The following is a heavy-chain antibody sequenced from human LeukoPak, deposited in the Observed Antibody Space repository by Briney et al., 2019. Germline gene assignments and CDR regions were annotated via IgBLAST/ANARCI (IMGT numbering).Heavy chain of an antibody. D-gene: IGHD1-1*01. CDR3: ARHQLVGDAFDI. CDR2: IYYSGST. J-gene: IGHJ3*02. V-gene: IGHV4-59*08. Sequence: SETLSLTCTVSGGSISSYYWSWIRQPPGKGLEWIGYIYYSGSTNYNPSLKSRVTISVDTSKNQFSLKLSSVTAADTAVYYCARHQLVGDAFDIWGQGTMVTVPS. CDR1: GGSISSYY.